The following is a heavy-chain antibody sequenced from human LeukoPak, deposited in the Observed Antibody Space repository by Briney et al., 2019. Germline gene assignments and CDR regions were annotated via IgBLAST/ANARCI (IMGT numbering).Heavy chain of an antibody. J-gene: IGHJ4*02. CDR2: INPNSGET. V-gene: IGHV1-2*02. CDR3: ARGRGYSYGYGDY. D-gene: IGHD5-18*01. CDR1: GYSFTGHY. Sequence: ASVKVSCKTSGYSFTGHYMHWVRQAPGQGLEWMGLINPNSGETNYAQKFQGRVTMTRDTSISTAYMELSRLRSDDTAVYYCARGRGYSYGYGDYWGQGTLVTVSS.